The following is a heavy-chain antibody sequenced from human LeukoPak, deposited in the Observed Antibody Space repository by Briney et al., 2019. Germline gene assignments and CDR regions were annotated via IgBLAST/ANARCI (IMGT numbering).Heavy chain of an antibody. J-gene: IGHJ4*02. V-gene: IGHV4-30-2*01. CDR1: GGSISSGGYS. CDR3: ARGAGYDGYYFDY. CDR2: IYHSGST. Sequence: TLSLTCAVSGGSISSGGYSWSWIRQPPGKGLEWIGYIYHSGSTYYNPSLKSRVTISVDRSKNQFSLKLSSVTAADTAVYYCARGAGYDGYYFDYWGQGTLVTVSS. D-gene: IGHD3-16*01.